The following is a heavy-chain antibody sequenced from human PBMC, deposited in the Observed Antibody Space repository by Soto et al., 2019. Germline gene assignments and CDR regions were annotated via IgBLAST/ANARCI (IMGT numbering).Heavy chain of an antibody. J-gene: IGHJ4*02. D-gene: IGHD3-10*01. CDR3: AKGVVRGVAILAY. Sequence: GASVKVACQASGFTFTSSAVQWVRQARGQRLEWIGWIVVGSGNTNYAQKFQERVTITRDMSTSTAYMELSSLRSEDTAVYYCAKGVVRGVAILAYWGQGTLFTVSS. CDR1: GFTFTSSA. V-gene: IGHV1-58*01. CDR2: IVVGSGNT.